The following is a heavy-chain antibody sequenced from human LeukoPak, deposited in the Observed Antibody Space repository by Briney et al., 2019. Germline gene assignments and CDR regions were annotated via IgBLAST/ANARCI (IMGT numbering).Heavy chain of an antibody. J-gene: IGHJ4*02. CDR3: ARGVGGRDGSGYHAPWYFDY. CDR1: GFTSSSFA. D-gene: IGHD3-22*01. Sequence: PGGSLRLSCAASGFTSSSFAMTWVRQAPGKGLEWASGVSGDGGTTYFADSVKGRFTISRDNSKNALYLQMNSLRAEDTAVYYCARGVGGRDGSGYHAPWYFDYWGQGTLVTVSS. CDR2: VSGDGGTT. V-gene: IGHV3-23*01.